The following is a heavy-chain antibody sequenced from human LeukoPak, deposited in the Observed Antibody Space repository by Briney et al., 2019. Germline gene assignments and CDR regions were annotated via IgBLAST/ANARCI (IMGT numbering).Heavy chain of an antibody. CDR3: AKGDNWNYVLSFDY. Sequence: GGSLRLSCAASGFTFSSYAMSRVRQAPGKGLEWVSAISGSGGSTYYADSVKGRFTISRDNSKNTLYPQMNSLRAEDTAVYYCAKGDNWNYVLSFDYWGQGTLVTVSS. J-gene: IGHJ4*02. D-gene: IGHD1-7*01. CDR2: ISGSGGST. CDR1: GFTFSSYA. V-gene: IGHV3-23*01.